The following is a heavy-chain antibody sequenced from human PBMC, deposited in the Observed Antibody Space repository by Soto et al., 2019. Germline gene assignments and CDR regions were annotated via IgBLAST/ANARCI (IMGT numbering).Heavy chain of an antibody. Sequence: AVKVSCKASGGTFSSYAISWVRQAPGQGLEWMGGIIPIFGTANYAQKFQGRVTITADKSTSTAYMELSSLRSEDTAVYYCARAPQTPRYCSGGSCYSYWYFDLWGRGTLVTVSS. D-gene: IGHD2-15*01. CDR2: IIPIFGTA. CDR3: ARAPQTPRYCSGGSCYSYWYFDL. J-gene: IGHJ2*01. CDR1: GGTFSSYA. V-gene: IGHV1-69*06.